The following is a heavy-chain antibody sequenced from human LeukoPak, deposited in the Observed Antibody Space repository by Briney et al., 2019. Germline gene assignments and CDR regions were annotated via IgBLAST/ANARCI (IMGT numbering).Heavy chain of an antibody. J-gene: IGHJ3*02. CDR1: GFTVSSNY. Sequence: GGSPRLSCAASGFTVSSNYMSWVRQAPGKGLEWVSVIYSGGSTYYADSVKGRFTISRDNSKNTLYLQMNSLRAEDTAVYYCARPNGSDAFDIWGQGTMVTVSS. CDR3: ARPNGSDAFDI. D-gene: IGHD2-8*01. CDR2: IYSGGST. V-gene: IGHV3-53*01.